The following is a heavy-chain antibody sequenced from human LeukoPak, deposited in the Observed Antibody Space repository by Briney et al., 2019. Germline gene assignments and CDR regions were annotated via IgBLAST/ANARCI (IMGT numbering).Heavy chain of an antibody. J-gene: IGHJ6*02. CDR2: IYYSGST. CDR1: GGSISSYY. D-gene: IGHD3-22*01. CDR3: ARVRSGYYDSSGYYNHYYYYGMDV. Sequence: SETLSLTCTVSGGSISSYYWSWIRQPPGKGLEWIGYIYYSGSTNYNPSLKSRVTISVDTSKNQFSLKLSSVTAADTAVYYCARVRSGYYDSSGYYNHYYYYGMDVWGQGTTVTVSS. V-gene: IGHV4-59*01.